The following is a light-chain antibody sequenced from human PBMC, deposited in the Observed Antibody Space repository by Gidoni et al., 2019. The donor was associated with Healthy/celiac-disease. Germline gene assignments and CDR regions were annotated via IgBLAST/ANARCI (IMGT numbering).Light chain of an antibody. Sequence: DIQVTQSPSSLSGSVGDRGTITCRASQSISSYLNWYQQKPGKAPNLLIYAASRLQSGVPSRFSGSGSGTDFTLTISSLQPQDFATYHRQQSYSTPYTFXQXTKLEIK. CDR1: QSISSY. V-gene: IGKV1-39*01. J-gene: IGKJ2*01. CDR3: QQSYSTPYT. CDR2: AAS.